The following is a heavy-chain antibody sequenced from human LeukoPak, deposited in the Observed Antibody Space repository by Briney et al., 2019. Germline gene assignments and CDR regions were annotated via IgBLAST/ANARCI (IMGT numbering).Heavy chain of an antibody. CDR3: ARDGSWKQGWFDP. CDR2: IIPIFGTA. Sequence: SVKVSCKASGYTFTSYAISWVRQAPGQGLEWMGGIIPIFGTANYAQKFQGRVTITADESTSTAYMELSSLRSEDTAVYYCARDGSWKQGWFDPWGQGTLVTVSS. CDR1: GYTFTSYA. D-gene: IGHD1-1*01. J-gene: IGHJ5*02. V-gene: IGHV1-69*13.